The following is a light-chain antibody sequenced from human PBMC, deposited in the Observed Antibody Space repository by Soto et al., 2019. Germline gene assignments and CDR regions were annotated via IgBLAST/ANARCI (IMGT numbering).Light chain of an antibody. CDR2: DVS. V-gene: IGLV2-14*01. J-gene: IGLJ1*01. CDR1: SSDVGGYNY. Sequence: QSALTQPASVSGSPGQSITISCTGTSSDVGGYNYVSWYQQHPGKAPKLMIYDVSNRPSGVSNRFSGYKSGNKASLTISGLPAEDGADYYCSSYTSSSTPYVFGTGTKLTVL. CDR3: SSYTSSSTPYV.